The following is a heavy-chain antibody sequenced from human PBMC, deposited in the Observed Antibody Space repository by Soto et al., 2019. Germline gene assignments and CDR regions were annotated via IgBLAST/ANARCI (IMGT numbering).Heavy chain of an antibody. CDR3: ARGSTDSYPGSRIFDF. D-gene: IGHD3-10*01. J-gene: IGHJ4*02. V-gene: IGHV3-23*01. CDR1: GFTFSSYA. Sequence: GGSLRLSCAASGFTFSSYAMSWVRQAPGKGLEWVSAISGSGGSTYYADSVRGRFTISRDNSKNTLYLQMSSLRAEDSAVYYCARGSTDSYPGSRIFDFWGRGTLVTVSS. CDR2: ISGSGGST.